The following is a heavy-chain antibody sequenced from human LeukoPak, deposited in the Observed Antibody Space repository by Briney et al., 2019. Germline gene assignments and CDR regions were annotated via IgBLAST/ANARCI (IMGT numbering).Heavy chain of an antibody. Sequence: GGSLRLSCAASGFTVSSNYMTWVRQAPGKGLEWVSTIYSGGTTYYADSVMGRFTISRHNSRNTLYLQMNSLRAEDTAVYYCARVDTVMAYYFDLWGQGTLVTVSS. V-gene: IGHV3-53*04. J-gene: IGHJ4*02. CDR1: GFTVSSNY. CDR3: ARVDTVMAYYFDL. D-gene: IGHD5-18*01. CDR2: IYSGGTT.